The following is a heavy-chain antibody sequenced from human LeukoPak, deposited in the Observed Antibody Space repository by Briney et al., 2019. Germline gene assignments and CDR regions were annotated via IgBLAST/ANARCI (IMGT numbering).Heavy chain of an antibody. J-gene: IGHJ4*02. D-gene: IGHD2-8*01. CDR1: GLTFSSYW. Sequence: GGSLRLSCAASGLTFSSYWMSWVRQGPGKGLEWVANIKKDGSEKYYVDSVKGRFTISRDNAKNSLYLEMNSLIAEDTAVYYCASLYLGFFIEVRRCHFDYWGQGTLVTVSS. CDR3: ASLYLGFFIEVRRCHFDY. CDR2: IKKDGSEK. V-gene: IGHV3-7*01.